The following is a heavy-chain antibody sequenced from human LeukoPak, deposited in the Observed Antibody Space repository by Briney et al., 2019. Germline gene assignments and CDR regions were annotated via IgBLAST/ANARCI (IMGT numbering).Heavy chain of an antibody. D-gene: IGHD3-3*01. CDR1: GFTFSSYC. J-gene: IGHJ4*02. Sequence: GGSLRLFCAASGFTFSSYCMSWVRQAPGKGREGVANIKQDGSRKYYVDSVKGRFTISRDNAKNSLYLQMNRLRAEDTAVYYCARGLDYDFWSGYYVYWGQGTLVTVSS. CDR3: ARGLDYDFWSGYYVY. CDR2: IKQDGSRK. V-gene: IGHV3-7*01.